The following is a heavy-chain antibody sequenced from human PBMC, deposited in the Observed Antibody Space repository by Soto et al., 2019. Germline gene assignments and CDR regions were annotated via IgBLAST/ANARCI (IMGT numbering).Heavy chain of an antibody. D-gene: IGHD2-15*01. V-gene: IGHV1-18*01. CDR3: ARDAPGGYHYYYYGMDV. CDR2: ISAYNGNT. CDR1: GYTFTSYG. J-gene: IGHJ6*02. Sequence: ASVKVSCKASGYTFTSYGISWVRQAPGQGLEWMGWISAYNGNTNYAQKLQGRVTMTTDTSTSTAYMELRSLRSDDTAVYYCARDAPGGYHYYYYGMDVWGQGTTVTVSS.